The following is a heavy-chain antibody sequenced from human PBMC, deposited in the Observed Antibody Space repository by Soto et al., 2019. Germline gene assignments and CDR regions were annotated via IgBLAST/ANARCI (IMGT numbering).Heavy chain of an antibody. CDR1: GFTFSSDA. D-gene: IGHD3-3*01. CDR3: AKDQSDYYVPKYYYGMDV. V-gene: IGHV3-23*01. Sequence: EVQLLQSGGGWVQPGGSLRLSCEASGFTFSSDAMSWVRQAPGKGLEWVSGINDRGGDTDYADSVKGRFTIARDNSKNTLYLQMNSLRAEDTAVYYCAKDQSDYYVPKYYYGMDVWGQGTTVTVSS. CDR2: INDRGGDT. J-gene: IGHJ6*02.